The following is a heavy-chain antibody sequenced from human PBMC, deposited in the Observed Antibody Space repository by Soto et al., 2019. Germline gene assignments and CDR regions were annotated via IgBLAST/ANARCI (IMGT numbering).Heavy chain of an antibody. J-gene: IGHJ3*02. CDR1: GFTFSSYS. Sequence: GESLKISCAASGFTFSSYSMNWVRQAPGKGLEWVSYISSSSSTIYYADSVKGRFTISRDNAKNSLYLQMNSLRDEDTAVYYCAREAFDAFDIWGQGTMVTVSS. CDR2: ISSSSSTI. V-gene: IGHV3-48*02. CDR3: AREAFDAFDI.